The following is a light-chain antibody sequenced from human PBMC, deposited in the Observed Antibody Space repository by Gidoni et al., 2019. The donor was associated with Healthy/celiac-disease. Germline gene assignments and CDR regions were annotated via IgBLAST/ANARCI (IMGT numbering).Light chain of an antibody. CDR3: QQYYSTPLT. CDR2: WAS. Sequence: DIVMTQSPDSLPLSLGERATITCKASQSVLYSSNNKNYLAWYQQKPGQPPKLLIYWASTRESGVPDRFSGSGSGTDFTLTISSLQAEDVAVYYCQQYYSTPLTFGGGTKVEIK. J-gene: IGKJ4*02. CDR1: QSVLYSSNNKNY. V-gene: IGKV4-1*01.